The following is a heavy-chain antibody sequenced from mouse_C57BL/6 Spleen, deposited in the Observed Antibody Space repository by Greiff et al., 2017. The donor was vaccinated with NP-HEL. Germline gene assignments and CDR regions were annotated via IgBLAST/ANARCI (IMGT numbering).Heavy chain of an antibody. V-gene: IGHV1-52*01. D-gene: IGHD2-5*01. CDR1: GYTFTSYW. J-gene: IGHJ3*01. CDR3: ARGGYSNLFAY. Sequence: QVQLKQSGAELVRPGSSVKLSCKASGYTFTSYWMHWVKQRPIQGLEWIGNIDPSDSETHYNQKFKDKATLTVDKSSSTAYMQLSSLTSEDSAVYYCARGGYSNLFAYWGQGTLVTVSA. CDR2: IDPSDSET.